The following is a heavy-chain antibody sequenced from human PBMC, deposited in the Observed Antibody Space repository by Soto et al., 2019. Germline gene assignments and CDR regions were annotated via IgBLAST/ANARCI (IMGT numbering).Heavy chain of an antibody. CDR3: ARNRRETGDFDY. J-gene: IGHJ4*02. D-gene: IGHD7-27*01. Sequence: QVQLVQSGAEVKKPGASVKVSCKASGYTFTSYDINWMRQATGQGLEWMGWMNPNSSNTGYAQKFQGRVTMTRDTSISPAYMELSSLRSEDTAVYYCARNRRETGDFDYWGQGTLVTVSS. V-gene: IGHV1-8*01. CDR1: GYTFTSYD. CDR2: MNPNSSNT.